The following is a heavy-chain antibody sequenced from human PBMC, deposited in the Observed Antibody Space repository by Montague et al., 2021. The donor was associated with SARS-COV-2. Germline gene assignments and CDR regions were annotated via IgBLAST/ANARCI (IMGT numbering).Heavy chain of an antibody. Sequence: SLRLSCAASGFAFNNFAMTWVRQPPGKGLEWVSSIFGSGAGTYYADSVKGRFTISRDNSRNTLYLQMNSLRAEETAKYYCAKQPGAGAIVYWYFDLWGRGTVVSVSS. J-gene: IGHJ2*01. D-gene: IGHD6-25*01. CDR3: AKQPGAGAIVYWYFDL. CDR1: GFAFNNFA. CDR2: IFGSGAGT. V-gene: IGHV3-23*01.